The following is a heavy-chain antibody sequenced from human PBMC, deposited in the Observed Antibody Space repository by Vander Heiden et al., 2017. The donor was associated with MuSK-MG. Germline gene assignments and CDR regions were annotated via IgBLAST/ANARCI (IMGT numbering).Heavy chain of an antibody. D-gene: IGHD6-13*01. V-gene: IGHV3-33*01. CDR1: GSTFSTYG. J-gene: IGHJ6*03. CDR3: ARDSMYTSSWDYYYYMDV. CDR2: IWYDGSSK. Sequence: QEQLVESGGGVVQPGRSLRLSCAASGSTFSTYGMHWVRQAPGKGLKWVAVIWYDGSSKYYADSVKGRFTISRDNSKNTLYLQMNSLRAEDTAVYYCARDSMYTSSWDYYYYMDVWGKGTTVTVSS.